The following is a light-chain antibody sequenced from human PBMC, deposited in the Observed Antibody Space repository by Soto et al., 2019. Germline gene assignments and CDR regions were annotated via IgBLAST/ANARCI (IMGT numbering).Light chain of an antibody. CDR1: QSVSNY. J-gene: IGKJ2*01. CDR3: QQSYSSPYT. V-gene: IGKV1-39*01. CDR2: AAS. Sequence: DIQMTQSPSSLSASVGDRVTITCRASQSVSNYLNWYQQKPRRAPKLLIFAASNLQSGVPSRFSGSGSATDFTLTISSLQPEDFANYYCQQSYSSPYTFGQGSKLEIK.